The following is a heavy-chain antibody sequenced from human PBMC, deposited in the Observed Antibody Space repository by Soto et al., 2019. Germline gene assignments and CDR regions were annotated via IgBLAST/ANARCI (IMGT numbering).Heavy chain of an antibody. CDR3: ARDRGPNTLDY. J-gene: IGHJ4*02. D-gene: IGHD7-27*01. V-gene: IGHV3-7*03. CDR2: INQDGSGT. Sequence: EVQLVESGGGLVQPGGSLRLSCAVSGLTFSPTWLTWVRQAPGKGLEWLASINQDGSGTYYVDSVKGRFTISRDNAKNSLYLQLDSLRAEDSATYYCARDRGPNTLDYWGQGTLVTVSS. CDR1: GLTFSPTW.